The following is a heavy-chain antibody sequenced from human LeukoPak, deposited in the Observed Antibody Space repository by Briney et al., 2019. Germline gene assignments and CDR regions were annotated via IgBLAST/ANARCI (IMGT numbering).Heavy chain of an antibody. CDR3: ASEGLYRNDAFDI. CDR1: GDSVSSNSAA. V-gene: IGHV6-1*01. D-gene: IGHD1-14*01. Sequence: SQTLSLTSAISGDSVSSNSAAWNWIRQSPSRGLEWLGRTYYRSKWYNDYAISVKSRMTINPDTSKDQFSLHLNSVTPEDTAVYYCASEGLYRNDAFDIWGQGTMVTVSS. CDR2: TYYRSKWYN. J-gene: IGHJ3*02.